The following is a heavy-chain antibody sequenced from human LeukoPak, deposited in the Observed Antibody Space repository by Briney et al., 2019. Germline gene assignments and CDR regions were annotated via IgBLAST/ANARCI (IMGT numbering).Heavy chain of an antibody. V-gene: IGHV3-7*01. Sequence: PGGSLRLSCAASGFTLSTYWMSWFRQAPAKGLEWVANIKQDGSEKFYVDSVKGRFSISRDNAKNSLYLQMNSPRAEDTAFYYCARFGARGSIGYGFDYWGQGILVTVSS. CDR3: ARFGARGSIGYGFDY. CDR2: IKQDGSEK. J-gene: IGHJ4*02. CDR1: GFTLSTYW. D-gene: IGHD5-12*01.